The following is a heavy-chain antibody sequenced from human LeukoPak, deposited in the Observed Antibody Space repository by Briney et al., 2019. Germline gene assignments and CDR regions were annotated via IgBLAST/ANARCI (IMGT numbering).Heavy chain of an antibody. CDR3: ARHPRDGYNSPYFYYGVAV. CDR1: GGSISRYY. CDR2: IYYNAST. J-gene: IGHJ6*02. D-gene: IGHD5-24*01. V-gene: IGHV4-59*08. Sequence: PSETLSLTCSVSGGSISRYYWSWIRQPPGKGLEWIGDIYYNASTNYNSSLKSRVTISVDTSKNQFSLKLSSVTAADTAVYYCARHPRDGYNSPYFYYGVAVWGHGTTVTVSS.